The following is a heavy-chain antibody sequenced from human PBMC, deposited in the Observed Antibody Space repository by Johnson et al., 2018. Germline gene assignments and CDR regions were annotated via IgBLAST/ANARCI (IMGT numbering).Heavy chain of an antibody. CDR2: IYSGGST. CDR1: GFTVSSNY. CDR3: AREWGLTGFDI. V-gene: IGHV3-53*01. Sequence: VQLVESGGGLIQPGGSLRLSCAASGFTVSSNYMSWVRQAPGKGLEWVSVIYSGGSTYYADSVKGRFTISRDNSKNTRYLQMNSRRAGDKAVYYCAREWGLTGFDIWGQGTMVTVSS. J-gene: IGHJ3*02. D-gene: IGHD1-26*01.